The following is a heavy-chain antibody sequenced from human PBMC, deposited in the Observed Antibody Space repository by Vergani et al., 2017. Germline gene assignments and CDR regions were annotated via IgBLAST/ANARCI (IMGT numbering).Heavy chain of an antibody. Sequence: QVQLVESGGGVVQPGRSLRLSCAASGLTFSSYGMHWVRQAPGKGLEWVAVIWYDGSNKYYADSVKGRFTISRDNSKNTLYLQMNSLRAEDTAVYYCARXPQHYYDSSGYYLGWFDPWGQGTLVTVSS. CDR2: IWYDGSNK. J-gene: IGHJ5*02. CDR3: ARXPQHYYDSSGYYLGWFDP. V-gene: IGHV3-33*01. D-gene: IGHD3-22*01. CDR1: GLTFSSYG.